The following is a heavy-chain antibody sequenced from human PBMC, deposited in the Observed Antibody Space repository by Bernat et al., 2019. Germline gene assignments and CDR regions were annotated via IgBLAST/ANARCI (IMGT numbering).Heavy chain of an antibody. CDR1: GSTFSSYA. D-gene: IGHD4-17*01. V-gene: IGHV3-21*01. Sequence: EVQLLESGGGLVQPGGSLRLSCAASGSTFSSYAMSWVRQAPGKGLEWVSSISGSSSYIYYADSVKGRFTISRDNAKNSLYLQMNSLRAEDTAVYYCARATVTRYVDFDYWGQGTLVTVSS. CDR3: ARATVTRYVDFDY. J-gene: IGHJ4*02. CDR2: ISGSSSYI.